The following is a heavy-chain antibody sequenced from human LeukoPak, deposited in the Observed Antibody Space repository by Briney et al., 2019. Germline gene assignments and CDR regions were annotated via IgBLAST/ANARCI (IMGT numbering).Heavy chain of an antibody. CDR3: AREGPYGDYFDY. V-gene: IGHV3-21*01. CDR1: GFTFSSYS. J-gene: IGHJ4*02. D-gene: IGHD4-17*01. Sequence: AGSLRLSCAASGFTFSSYSMNWVRQAPGKGLEWVSSISSSSSYIYYADSVKGRFTISRDNAKNSLYLQMNSLRAEDTAVYYCAREGPYGDYFDYWGQGTLVTVSS. CDR2: ISSSSSYI.